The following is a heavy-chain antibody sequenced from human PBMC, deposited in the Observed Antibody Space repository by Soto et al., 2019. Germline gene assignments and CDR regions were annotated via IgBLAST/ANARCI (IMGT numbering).Heavy chain of an antibody. D-gene: IGHD3-10*01. CDR3: ARYSARITMVRLDP. CDR2: VYYSGST. Sequence: QVQLQESGPGLVKPSQTLSLTCTVSGGSISSGGYYWSWIRQHPGKGLEWIGYVYYSGSTYYNPSLKSRVTISVDTSKNQFSLKLSSVTAADTAVYYCARYSARITMVRLDPWGQGTLVTVSS. CDR1: GGSISSGGYY. V-gene: IGHV4-31*03. J-gene: IGHJ5*02.